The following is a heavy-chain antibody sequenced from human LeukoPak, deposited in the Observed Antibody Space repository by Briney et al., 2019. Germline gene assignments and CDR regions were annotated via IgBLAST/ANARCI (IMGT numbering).Heavy chain of an antibody. J-gene: IGHJ6*03. CDR2: IYTAGNT. D-gene: IGHD5/OR15-5a*01. Sequence: SETLSLTCSLSGDSISSGVFYWSWIRQPAGKGLEWIGRIYTAGNTNYNPSLKSRVTMSIDTSENQFSLKLTSVTAADTAVYCCARGSFYRNSYYYYINVWGTGTTVTVSS. CDR1: GDSISSGVFY. CDR3: ARGSFYRNSYYYYINV. V-gene: IGHV4-61*02.